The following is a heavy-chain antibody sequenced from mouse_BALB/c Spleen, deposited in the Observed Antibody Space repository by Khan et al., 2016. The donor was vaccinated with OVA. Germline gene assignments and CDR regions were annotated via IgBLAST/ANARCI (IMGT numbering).Heavy chain of an antibody. CDR3: ARTARIKY. Sequence: EVELVESGPGLVKPSQSLSLTCTVTGYSITSGYGWNLIRQFPGNKLEWMGYISYSGSTNYNPSLKRRISITRDTSKNQFLLQLNSVTTEDTATYDCARTARIKYWGQGTTLTVSS. CDR2: ISYSGST. CDR1: GYSITSGYG. V-gene: IGHV3-2*02. J-gene: IGHJ2*01. D-gene: IGHD1-2*01.